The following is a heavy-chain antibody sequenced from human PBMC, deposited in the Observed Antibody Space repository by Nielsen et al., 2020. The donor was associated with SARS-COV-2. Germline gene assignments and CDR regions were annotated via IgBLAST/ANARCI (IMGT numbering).Heavy chain of an antibody. CDR3: ARDLVVGATTWYYMDV. CDR2: INAGNGNT. D-gene: IGHD1-26*01. Sequence: ASVKVSCKASGYTFTSYAMHWVRQAPGQRLEWMGWINAGNGNTKYSQKFQGRVTITRDTSASTACMELSSLRSEDTAVYYCARDLVVGATTWYYMDVWGKGTTVTVSS. V-gene: IGHV1-3*01. J-gene: IGHJ6*03. CDR1: GYTFTSYA.